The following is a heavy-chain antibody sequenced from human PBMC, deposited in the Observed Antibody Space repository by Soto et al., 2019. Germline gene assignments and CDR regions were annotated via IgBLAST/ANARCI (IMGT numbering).Heavy chain of an antibody. Sequence: PGGSLRLSCAASGFTFSSYAMSWVRQAPGKGLEWVSAISGSGGSTYYADSVKGRFTISRDNSKNTLYLQMNSLRAEDTAVYYCAKGGTIVVVVAAFFDYWGQGTLVTVSS. D-gene: IGHD2-15*01. CDR2: ISGSGGST. J-gene: IGHJ4*02. V-gene: IGHV3-23*01. CDR1: GFTFSSYA. CDR3: AKGGTIVVVVAAFFDY.